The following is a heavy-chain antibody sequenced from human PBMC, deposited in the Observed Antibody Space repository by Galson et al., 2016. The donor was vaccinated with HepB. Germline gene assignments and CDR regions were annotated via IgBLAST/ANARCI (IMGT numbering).Heavy chain of an antibody. J-gene: IGHJ3*02. Sequence: QSGAEVKKPGESLKISCKGSGYNFATYWIGWVRQMPGKGLEWMGIIYPDDSDTRYSPSFQGQVPISADKSISTACLQWTSLKASDTAMYYCARLRGFDAFEIWGQGTMVTVS. CDR1: GYNFATYW. CDR2: IYPDDSDT. V-gene: IGHV5-51*01. CDR3: ARLRGFDAFEI. D-gene: IGHD3-10*01.